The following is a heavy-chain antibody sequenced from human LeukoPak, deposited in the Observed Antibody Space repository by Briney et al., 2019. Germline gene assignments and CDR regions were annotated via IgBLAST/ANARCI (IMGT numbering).Heavy chain of an antibody. V-gene: IGHV4-59*01. Sequence: SETLSLTCTVSGGSISSDYWSWIRQPPGKGLEWIGYIYNSGSTNYNPSLKSRVTISEDTSKNQFSLKLSPVTAADTAVYYCARRAGAYSHPYDYWGQGTLVTVSS. CDR2: IYNSGST. CDR1: GGSISSDY. J-gene: IGHJ4*02. D-gene: IGHD4/OR15-4a*01. CDR3: ARRAGAYSHPYDY.